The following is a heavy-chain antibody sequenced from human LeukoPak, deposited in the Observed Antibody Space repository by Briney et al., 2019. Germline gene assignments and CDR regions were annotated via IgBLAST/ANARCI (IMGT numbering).Heavy chain of an antibody. CDR1: GFTFSSYG. J-gene: IGHJ5*02. V-gene: IGHV3-30*18. D-gene: IGHD3-22*01. CDR3: AKEAGSSGSAGWFDP. CDR2: ISHDGNNE. Sequence: PGGSLRLSCAASGFTFSSYGMHWVRQTPTMGLEWVAVISHDGNNEYYPDSVKGRFTVSRENSRNTLYLQMSSLRPEDTAMYYCAKEAGSSGSAGWFDPWGQGTLVTVSS.